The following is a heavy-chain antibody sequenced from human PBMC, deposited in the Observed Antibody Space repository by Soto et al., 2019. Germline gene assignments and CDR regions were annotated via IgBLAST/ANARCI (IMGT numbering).Heavy chain of an antibody. CDR2: ISSSSSTI. CDR3: ARDGYGDYVPNLDY. CDR1: GFTFSSYS. D-gene: IGHD4-17*01. Sequence: GESLKISCAASGFTFSSYSMNWVRQAPGKGLEWVSYISSSSSTIYYADSVKGRFTISRDNAKNSLYLQMNSLRDEDTAVYYCARDGYGDYVPNLDYWGQGTLVTVSS. V-gene: IGHV3-48*02. J-gene: IGHJ4*02.